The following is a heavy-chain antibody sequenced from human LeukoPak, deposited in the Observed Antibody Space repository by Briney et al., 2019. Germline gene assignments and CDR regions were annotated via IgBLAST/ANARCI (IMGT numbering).Heavy chain of an antibody. CDR2: INHSGST. V-gene: IGHV4-34*01. J-gene: IGHJ4*02. CDR1: GGSFSGYY. CDR3: ARDRLGRVDY. Sequence: SETLSLTCAVYGGSFSGYYRSWIRQPPGKGLEWIGEINHSGSTNHNPSLKSRVTISVDTSKNQFSLKLSSVTAADTAVYYCARDRLGRVDYWGQGTLVTVSS. D-gene: IGHD7-27*01.